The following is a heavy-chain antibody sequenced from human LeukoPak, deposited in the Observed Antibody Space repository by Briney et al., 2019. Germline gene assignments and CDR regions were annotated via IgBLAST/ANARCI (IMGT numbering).Heavy chain of an antibody. V-gene: IGHV3-21*01. CDR2: ISSSSSYI. CDR1: GFTFSSYS. J-gene: IGHJ4*02. CDR3: ARDRVGATRG. Sequence: GGSLRLSCAASGFTFSSYSMNWVRQAPGKGLEWVSSISSSSSYIYYADSVKGRFTIARDNAKNSLYLQIKRLIAEGDAVYSCARDRVGATRGWGEGSLVTVSS. D-gene: IGHD1-26*01.